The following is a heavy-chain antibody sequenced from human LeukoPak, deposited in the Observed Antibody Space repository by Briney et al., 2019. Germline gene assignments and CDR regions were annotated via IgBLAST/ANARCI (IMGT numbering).Heavy chain of an antibody. CDR3: ARGKRATMXXXPFDY. CDR1: GGSFSGYY. Sequence: SETLSLTCAVYGGSFSGYYWSWIRQPPGKGLEWIGEINHSGSINYNPSLKSRVTISVDTSKNQFSLKLSSVTAADTAVYYCARGKRATMXXXPFDYWGQGTLVTVSS. CDR2: INHSGSI. D-gene: IGHD3-22*01. V-gene: IGHV4-34*01. J-gene: IGHJ4*02.